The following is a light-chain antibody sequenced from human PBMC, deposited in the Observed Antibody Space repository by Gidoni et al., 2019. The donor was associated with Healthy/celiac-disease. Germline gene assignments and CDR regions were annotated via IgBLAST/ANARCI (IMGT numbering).Light chain of an antibody. CDR1: QSLLHSNGYNY. CDR2: LGS. CDR3: MQALQTFT. Sequence: DTVMPHSPLSLPVTPEAPASISCRSSQSLLHSNGYNYLDWYLQKPGHSPQLLIYLGSNRAAGVPERFSGSGSGTDCTLKISRVEAEDVGVYSCMQALQTFTFGPGTNVGIK. J-gene: IGKJ3*01. V-gene: IGKV2-28*01.